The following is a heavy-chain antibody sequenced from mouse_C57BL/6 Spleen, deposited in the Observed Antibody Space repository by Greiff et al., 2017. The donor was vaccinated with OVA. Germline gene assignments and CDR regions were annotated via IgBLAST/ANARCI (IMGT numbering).Heavy chain of an antibody. Sequence: VQLQQPGAELVMPGASVKLSCKASGYTFTSYWMHWVKQRPGQGLEWIGEIDPSDSYTNYNQKFKGKSTLTVDKSSSTAYMQLSSLTSEDSAVYYCARSRVATENYFDYWGQGTTLTVSS. V-gene: IGHV1-69*01. D-gene: IGHD1-1*01. CDR3: ARSRVATENYFDY. CDR2: IDPSDSYT. CDR1: GYTFTSYW. J-gene: IGHJ2*01.